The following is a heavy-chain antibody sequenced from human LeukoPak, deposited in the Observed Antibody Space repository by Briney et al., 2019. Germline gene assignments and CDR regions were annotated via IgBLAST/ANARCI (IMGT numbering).Heavy chain of an antibody. CDR3: ASETYNEWFGEFYH. Sequence: SQTLSLTCTVSGGSISSGRYHCSWIRQPAGKGLEWIVRIYTSGSTNYNPSLKSRVTISVDTSKNQFSLKLSSVTAADTAVYYCASETYNEWFGEFYHWGQGTLVTVSS. D-gene: IGHD3-10*01. J-gene: IGHJ4*02. V-gene: IGHV4-61*02. CDR1: GGSISSGRYH. CDR2: IYTSGST.